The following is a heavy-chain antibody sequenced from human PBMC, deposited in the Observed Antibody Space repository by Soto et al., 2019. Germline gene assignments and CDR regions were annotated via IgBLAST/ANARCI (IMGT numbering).Heavy chain of an antibody. J-gene: IGHJ6*02. D-gene: IGHD5-12*01. V-gene: IGHV3-33*06. CDR2: IWGDGTNK. Sequence: GGSLRLSCAASGFTFSSYGMHWARQAPGKGLEWVAVIWGDGTNKFYADSVKGRFTISRDNSKNTLYLQMNSLRAEDTAVYYCAKVGGDMVATGGDHHYVMAVSGQGTTV. CDR3: AKVGGDMVATGGDHHYVMAV. CDR1: GFTFSSYG.